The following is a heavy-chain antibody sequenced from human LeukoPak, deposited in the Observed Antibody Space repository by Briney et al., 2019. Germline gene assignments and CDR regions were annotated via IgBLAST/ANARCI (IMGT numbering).Heavy chain of an antibody. D-gene: IGHD3-22*01. V-gene: IGHV1-46*01. CDR1: GYTFTSYY. Sequence: ASVKVSCKASGYTFTSYYMHWVRQAPGQGLEWMGIINPSGGSASYAQKFQGRVTMTRDTSTSTVYMELSSLRSEDTAVYYCARENRIVGGYHFGMDVWGKGTTVTVSS. CDR2: INPSGGSA. CDR3: ARENRIVGGYHFGMDV. J-gene: IGHJ6*04.